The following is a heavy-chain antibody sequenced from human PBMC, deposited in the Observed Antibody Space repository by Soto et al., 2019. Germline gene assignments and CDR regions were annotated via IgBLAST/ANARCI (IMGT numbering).Heavy chain of an antibody. CDR1: GFSFSVYT. CDR3: AREGGGYYFEY. CDR2: IGAAPGDI. Sequence: GGSLRLSCAASGFSFSVYTMSWVRQAPGKGLEWVSYIGAAPGDIKYADSVKGRLSISRDNAKNSLYLQMNSLRAEDTAVYYCAREGGGYYFEYWGRGTLVTVSS. D-gene: IGHD3-3*01. J-gene: IGHJ4*02. V-gene: IGHV3-11*06.